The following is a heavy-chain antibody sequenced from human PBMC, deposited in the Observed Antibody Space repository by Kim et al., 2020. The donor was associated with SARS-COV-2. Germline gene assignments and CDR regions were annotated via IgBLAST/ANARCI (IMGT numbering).Heavy chain of an antibody. V-gene: IGHV3-30*04. CDR3: AREGYSYSYVGGIDP. D-gene: IGHD5-18*01. Sequence: GGSLRLSCAASGFAFNVFSIHWVRQTPGKGLEWVAVISHDGSNKYYADSVKGRFTISRDNSKNTMSLEMNSLRAEDTAVYYCAREGYSYSYVGGIDPWG. J-gene: IGHJ5*02. CDR2: ISHDGSNK. CDR1: GFAFNVFS.